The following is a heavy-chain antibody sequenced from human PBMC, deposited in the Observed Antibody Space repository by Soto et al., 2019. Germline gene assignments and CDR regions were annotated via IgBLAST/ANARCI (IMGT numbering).Heavy chain of an antibody. J-gene: IGHJ6*02. CDR3: ARRSGRATTYYYYGMDV. D-gene: IGHD1-26*01. CDR1: GVTFSSYA. Sequence: SVKVSCKASGVTFSSYAISWVRQAPGQGLEWMGGIIPIFGTANYAQKFQGRVTITADESTSTAYMELSSLRSEDTAVYYCARRSGRATTYYYYGMDVWGQGTTVTVSS. V-gene: IGHV1-69*13. CDR2: IIPIFGTA.